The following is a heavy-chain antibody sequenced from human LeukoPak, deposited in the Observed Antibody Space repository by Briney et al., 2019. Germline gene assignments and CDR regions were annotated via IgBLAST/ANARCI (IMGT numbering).Heavy chain of an antibody. V-gene: IGHV3-21*04. CDR2: ISSSSSYI. CDR1: GFTFSSYS. J-gene: IGHJ6*02. CDR3: AREAVDRTLIVVVPAAIRRYGMDV. Sequence: GGSLRLSCAASGFTFSSYSMNWVRQAPGKGLEWVSSISSSSSYIYYADSVKGRFTISRDNAKNSLYLQMNSLRAEDTAVYYCAREAVDRTLIVVVPAAIRRYGMDVWGQGTTVTVSS. D-gene: IGHD2-2*02.